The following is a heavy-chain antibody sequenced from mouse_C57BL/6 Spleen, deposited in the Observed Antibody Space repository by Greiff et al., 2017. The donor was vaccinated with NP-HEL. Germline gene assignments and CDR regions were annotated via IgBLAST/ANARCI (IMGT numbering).Heavy chain of an antibody. CDR1: GFNIKDYY. J-gene: IGHJ3*01. CDR3: TAAYYGSSYWFAY. Sequence: EVQQQQSGAELVRPGASVKLSCTASGFNIKDYYMHWVKPRPEQGLEWIGRLDPEDGDTESAPNFQGKATMTADTSSTTAYLQLSSLTSEDTAVYYCTAAYYGSSYWFAYWGQGTLVTVSA. D-gene: IGHD1-1*01. CDR2: LDPEDGDT. V-gene: IGHV14-1*01.